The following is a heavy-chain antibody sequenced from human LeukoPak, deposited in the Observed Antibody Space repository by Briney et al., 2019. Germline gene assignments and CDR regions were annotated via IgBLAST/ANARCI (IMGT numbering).Heavy chain of an antibody. V-gene: IGHV3-66*01. CDR1: GFTVSSNY. D-gene: IGHD5-18*01. Sequence: GGSLRLSRAASGFTVSSNYMSWVRQAPGKGLEWVSVIYSGGSTYYADSVKGRFTISRDNSKNTLYLQMNSLRAEDTAVYYCARDPGYSYGYFDYWGQGTLVTVSS. J-gene: IGHJ4*02. CDR3: ARDPGYSYGYFDY. CDR2: IYSGGST.